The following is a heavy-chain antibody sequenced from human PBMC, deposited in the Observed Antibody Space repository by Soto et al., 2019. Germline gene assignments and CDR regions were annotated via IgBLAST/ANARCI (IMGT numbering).Heavy chain of an antibody. Sequence: SGPTLVKPTQTLTLTCTFSGFSLSTSGVGVGWIRQPPGKALEWLALIYWDDDKRYSPSLKSRLTITKDTSKNQVVLNMTTMDPVDTATYYCAQRPDPEYYYGSGSYSDGANRLQRGWFDPWGQGTLVTVSS. CDR2: IYWDDDK. CDR1: GFSLSTSGVG. J-gene: IGHJ5*02. D-gene: IGHD3-10*01. CDR3: AQRPDPEYYYGSGSYSDGANRLQRGWFDP. V-gene: IGHV2-5*02.